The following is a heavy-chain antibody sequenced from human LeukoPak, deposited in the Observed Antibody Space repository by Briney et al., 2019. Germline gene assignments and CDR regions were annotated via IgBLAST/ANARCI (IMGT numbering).Heavy chain of an antibody. CDR2: IWFDGSHN. Sequence: PGRSLRLSCAASGFTFSSYDIHWVRQAPGKGLEWVAVIWFDGSHNYYADSVKGRFTISRDNSKNTLFLQMNSLRAEDTAVYYCAREGTFNYGSGTYFSPHFDYWGQGTLVTVSS. J-gene: IGHJ4*02. D-gene: IGHD3-10*01. V-gene: IGHV3-33*01. CDR3: AREGTFNYGSGTYFSPHFDY. CDR1: GFTFSSYD.